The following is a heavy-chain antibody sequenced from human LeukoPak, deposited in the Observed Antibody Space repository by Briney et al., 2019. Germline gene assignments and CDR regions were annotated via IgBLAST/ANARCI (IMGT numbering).Heavy chain of an antibody. CDR2: ISGSGGST. J-gene: IGHJ4*02. V-gene: IGHV3-23*01. CDR3: AKDLRSRIVGDTVDY. D-gene: IGHD3-16*02. Sequence: GGSLRLSCAASGVTFSSYAMSWVRQAPGKGLEWVSAISGSGGSTYYADSVKGRFTISRDNSKNTVYLQMNSLRAEDTAVYYCAKDLRSRIVGDTVDYWGQGTLVTVSS. CDR1: GVTFSSYA.